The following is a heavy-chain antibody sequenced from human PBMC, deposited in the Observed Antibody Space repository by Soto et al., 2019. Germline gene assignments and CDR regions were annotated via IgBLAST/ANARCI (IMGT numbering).Heavy chain of an antibody. CDR3: ASFLVVVPAAMIPDYYYYGMDV. CDR2: IIPIFGTA. CDR1: GTASLGS. D-gene: IGHD2-2*01. J-gene: IGHJ6*02. Sequence: GTASLGSIRWERRRAGQWLELRGGIIPIFGTANYAQKFQGRVTITADESTSTAYMELSSLRSEDTAVYYCASFLVVVPAAMIPDYYYYGMDVWGQGTTVTVSS. V-gene: IGHV1-69*01.